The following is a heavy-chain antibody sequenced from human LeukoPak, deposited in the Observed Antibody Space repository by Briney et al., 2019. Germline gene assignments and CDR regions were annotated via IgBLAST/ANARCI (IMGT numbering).Heavy chain of an antibody. J-gene: IGHJ4*02. D-gene: IGHD5-18*01. CDR3: ARVNSYGPVQPADY. CDR2: ISSDGST. CDR1: GFTFSSYG. V-gene: IGHV3-23*01. Sequence: GGSLRLSCAASGFTFSSYGMNWVRQAPGKGLEWVSAISSDGSTYYADSVKGRFTVSRDNSKNTLYLQMNSLRAEDTAVYYCARVNSYGPVQPADYWGQGTLVTVSS.